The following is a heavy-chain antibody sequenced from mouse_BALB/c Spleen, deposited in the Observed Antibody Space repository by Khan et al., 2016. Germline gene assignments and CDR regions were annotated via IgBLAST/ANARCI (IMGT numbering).Heavy chain of an antibody. J-gene: IGHJ4*01. D-gene: IGHD2-4*01. CDR1: GDSITSGY. V-gene: IGHV3-8*02. CDR2: ISYSGST. Sequence: EVQLQESGPSLVKPSQTLSLTCSVTGDSITSGYWNWIRKFSGNKLEYLGYISYSGSTYYNPSLKNRVSITRDTSKNQFYLQLNSGTTEDTATYYCATGYDFDWDYYAMDYWGQGTSVTVSS. CDR3: ATGYDFDWDYYAMDY.